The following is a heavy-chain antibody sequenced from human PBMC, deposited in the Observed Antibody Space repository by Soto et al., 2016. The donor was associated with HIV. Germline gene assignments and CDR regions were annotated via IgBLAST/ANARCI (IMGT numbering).Heavy chain of an antibody. CDR2: IHHSGNN. J-gene: IGHJ4*02. V-gene: IGHV4-4*02. D-gene: IGHD3-22*01. Sequence: QVQLQESGPGLLKPSGTLSLTCSVSGVPITTGNWWSWVRQSPGKGLEWVGEIHHSGNNNSNPSLKSRVSLSIDKSKNLFSLNLTSVIATDTAIYYCARVFVMTNADYENARVIDYWGQGTLAXVSS. CDR3: ARVFVMTNADYENARVIDY. CDR1: GVPITTGNW.